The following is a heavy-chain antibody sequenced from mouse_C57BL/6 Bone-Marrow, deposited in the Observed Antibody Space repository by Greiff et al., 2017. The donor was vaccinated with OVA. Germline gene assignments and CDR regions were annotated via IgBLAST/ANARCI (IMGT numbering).Heavy chain of an antibody. D-gene: IGHD1-1*01. CDR3: ARYYYGSSYVGSFAY. Sequence: VQLQQPGAELVRPGSSVKLSCKASGCTFTSYWMHWVKQRPIQGLEWIGNIDPSDSETHYNQKFKDKATLTVDKSSSTAYMQLSSLTSEDSAVYYCARYYYGSSYVGSFAYWGQGTLVTVSA. V-gene: IGHV1-52*01. CDR1: GCTFTSYW. J-gene: IGHJ3*01. CDR2: IDPSDSET.